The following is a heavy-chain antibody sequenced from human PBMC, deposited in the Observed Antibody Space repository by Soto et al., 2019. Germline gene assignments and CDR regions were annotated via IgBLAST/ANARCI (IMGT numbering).Heavy chain of an antibody. V-gene: IGHV1-18*01. CDR2: ISAYNGNT. CDR3: AREGRGAAVASFDY. J-gene: IGHJ4*02. D-gene: IGHD6-19*01. Sequence: ASVQVSCTASGYTFTSYGISWVRQAPGQGLEWMGWISAYNGNTYYNPSLKSRVTISVDTSKNQFSLKLSSVTAADTAVYYCAREGRGAAVASFDYWGQGTLVNVSS. CDR1: GYTFTSYG.